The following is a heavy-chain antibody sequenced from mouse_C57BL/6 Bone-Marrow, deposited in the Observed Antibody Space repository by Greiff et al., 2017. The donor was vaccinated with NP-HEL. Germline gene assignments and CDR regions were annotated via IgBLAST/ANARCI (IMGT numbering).Heavy chain of an antibody. D-gene: IGHD2-3*01. V-gene: IGHV1-39*01. CDR3: ARNCYDYWYFDV. CDR1: GYSFTDYN. Sequence: EVQLQQSGPELVKPGASVKISCKASGYSFTDYNMNWVKQSIGKSLEWIGVINPNYGTTSYNQKFKGKATLTVDQSSSTAYMKLNSLTSEDAAVDYCARNCYDYWYFDVWGTGTTVTVSS. J-gene: IGHJ1*03. CDR2: INPNYGTT.